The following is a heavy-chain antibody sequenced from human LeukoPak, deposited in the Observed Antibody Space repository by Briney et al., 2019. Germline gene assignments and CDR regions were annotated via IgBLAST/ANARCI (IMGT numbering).Heavy chain of an antibody. D-gene: IGHD3-10*01. CDR1: GGTFSSYT. CDR2: IIPILGIA. Sequence: ASVKVSCEASGGTFSSYTISWVRQAPGQGLEWMGRIIPILGIANYAQTFKGRVTITADKSTSTAYMERSSVRSEDTAVYYCAGGSSEGLWFSLFDYWGQGAMVTVSS. V-gene: IGHV1-69*02. CDR3: AGGSSEGLWFSLFDY. J-gene: IGHJ4*02.